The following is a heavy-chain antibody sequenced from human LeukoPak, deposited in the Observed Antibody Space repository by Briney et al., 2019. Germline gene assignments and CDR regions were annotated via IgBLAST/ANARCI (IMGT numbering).Heavy chain of an antibody. D-gene: IGHD3-22*01. J-gene: IGHJ3*02. V-gene: IGHV3-66*01. CDR2: IYSGGST. CDR1: GFTVSSNY. CDR3: ARVVWAPYDSSGYYHDDAFDI. Sequence: GGSLRLSCAASGFTVSSNYMSWVRQAPGKGLEWVSVIYSGGSTYYADSVKGRFTISRDNSKNTLYLQMNSLRAEDTAVYYCARVVWAPYDSSGYYHDDAFDIWGQGTMVTVSS.